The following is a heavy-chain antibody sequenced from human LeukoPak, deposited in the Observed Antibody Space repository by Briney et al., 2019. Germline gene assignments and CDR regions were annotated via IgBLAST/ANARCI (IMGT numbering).Heavy chain of an antibody. CDR2: IYTSGTT. CDR3: ASSSSTSCCNFDY. CDR1: GASTSSYY. D-gene: IGHD2-2*01. J-gene: IGHJ4*02. V-gene: IGHV4-4*09. Sequence: SETLSLTCTVSGASTSSYYWTWIRQPPGKGLEWIGYIYTSGTTNYNTSLKTRATISVDTSKNQFSLKLSSVTAADTAVYYCASSSSTSCCNFDYWGQGTLVTVSS.